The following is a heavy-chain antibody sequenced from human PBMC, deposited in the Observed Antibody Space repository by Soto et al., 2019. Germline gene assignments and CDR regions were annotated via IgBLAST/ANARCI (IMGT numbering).Heavy chain of an antibody. D-gene: IGHD3-10*01. V-gene: IGHV3-30*18. Sequence: GGSLRLSCAASGFTFSSYGMHWVRQAPGKGLEWVAVISYDGSNKYYADSVKGRFTISRDNSKNTLYLQMNSLRAEDTAVYYCAKDRGVVESLFDYWGQGTLVTVSS. CDR2: ISYDGSNK. CDR1: GFTFSSYG. J-gene: IGHJ4*02. CDR3: AKDRGVVESLFDY.